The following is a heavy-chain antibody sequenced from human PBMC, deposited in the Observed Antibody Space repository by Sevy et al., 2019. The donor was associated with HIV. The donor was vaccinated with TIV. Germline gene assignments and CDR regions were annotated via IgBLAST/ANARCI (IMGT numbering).Heavy chain of an antibody. CDR2: ISSSGSTI. V-gene: IGHV3-48*03. CDR1: GFTFSSYE. CDR3: ASVDTAMVRGYCDYGMDV. D-gene: IGHD5-18*01. Sequence: GGSLRLSCAASGFTFSSYEMNWVRQAPGKGLEWVSYISSSGSTIYYADSVKGRFTISRDNAKNSLYLQMNSLRAEDAAVYYCASVDTAMVRGYCDYGMDVWGQGTMVTVSS. J-gene: IGHJ6*02.